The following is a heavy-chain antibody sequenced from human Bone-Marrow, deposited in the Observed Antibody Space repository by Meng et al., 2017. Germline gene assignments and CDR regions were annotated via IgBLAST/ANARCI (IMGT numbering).Heavy chain of an antibody. CDR2: IYYSGST. Sequence: QVHRKGSGPGLVKPSQTLSLTCTVSGGSISSGGYYWNWIRQHPGKGLEWIGYIYYSGSTYYNPSLKSRITISVDTSKNHFSLKLSSVTAADTAVYYCASLYGVVGASWFDPWGQGTLVTVSS. J-gene: IGHJ5*02. CDR3: ASLYGVVGASWFDP. CDR1: GGSISSGGYY. D-gene: IGHD1-26*01. V-gene: IGHV4-31*03.